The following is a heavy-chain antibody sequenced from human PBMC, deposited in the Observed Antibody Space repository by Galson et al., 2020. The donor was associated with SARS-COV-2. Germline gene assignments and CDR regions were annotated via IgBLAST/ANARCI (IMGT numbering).Heavy chain of an antibody. CDR1: GFTFSSYA. CDR2: ISYDGSNK. V-gene: IGHV3-30*04. J-gene: IGHJ4*02. Sequence: QLGESLKISCAASGFTFSSYAMHWVRQAPGKGLEWVAVISYDGSNKYYADSVKGRFTISRDNSKNTLYLQMNSLRAEDTAVYYCARDGGGILDYWGQGTLVTVSS. CDR3: ARDGGGILDY. D-gene: IGHD3-16*01.